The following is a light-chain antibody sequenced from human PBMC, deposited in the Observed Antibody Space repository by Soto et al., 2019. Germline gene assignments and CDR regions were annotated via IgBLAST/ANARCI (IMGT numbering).Light chain of an antibody. V-gene: IGKV1-16*02. CDR1: QGIRNF. CDR2: AAS. J-gene: IGKJ1*01. Sequence: DIQMTQSPSSLSASVGDRVTITCRATQGIRNFVAWFQQKPGKAPKSLICAASSLQSGVPSEFRGSRSGTSFTLTIRCLQHEDFKSYDHQHRQTYSFSFDQGT. CDR3: QHRQTYSFS.